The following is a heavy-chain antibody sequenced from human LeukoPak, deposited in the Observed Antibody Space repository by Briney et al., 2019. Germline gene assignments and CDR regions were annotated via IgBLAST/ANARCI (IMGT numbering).Heavy chain of an antibody. D-gene: IGHD3-16*02. V-gene: IGHV3-66*01. CDR1: GFTVSSNY. CDR3: AREIGRTYYDYVWGSYRHWYFDL. CDR2: IYSGGST. J-gene: IGHJ2*01. Sequence: QAGGSLRLSCAASGFTVSSNYMSWVRQAPGKGLEWVSVIYSGGSTYYADSVKGRFTISRDNSKNTLYLQMNSLRVEDTAVYYCAREIGRTYYDYVWGSYRHWYFDLWGRGTLVTVSS.